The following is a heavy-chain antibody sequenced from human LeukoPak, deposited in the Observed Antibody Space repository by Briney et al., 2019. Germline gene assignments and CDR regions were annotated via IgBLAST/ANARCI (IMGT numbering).Heavy chain of an antibody. CDR2: INPNSGGT. Sequence: ASVKVSCKASGYTFTGYYMHWVRQAPGQGLEWMGWINPNSGGTNYAQKFQGRVTMTRDTSISTAYMELSRLRSDDTAVYYCAMATYDSSGYYMYWCQGTLVTVSS. J-gene: IGHJ4*02. CDR1: GYTFTGYY. CDR3: AMATYDSSGYYMY. V-gene: IGHV1-2*02. D-gene: IGHD3-22*01.